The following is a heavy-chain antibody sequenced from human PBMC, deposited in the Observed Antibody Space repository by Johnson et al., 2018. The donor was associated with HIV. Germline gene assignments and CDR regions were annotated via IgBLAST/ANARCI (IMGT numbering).Heavy chain of an antibody. J-gene: IGHJ3*01. CDR1: GFALSNYW. Sequence: VLLVESGGGLVQPGGSLRLSCAASGFALSNYWMNWVRQAPGKGLEWVANIKKDGSEKYYVASVKGRFTISRDNAKNTLYLQMNSLRPEDSAVYYCATLWFGEVSVYDAFDVWGQGTMVTVSS. V-gene: IGHV3-7*01. CDR2: IKKDGSEK. CDR3: ATLWFGEVSVYDAFDV. D-gene: IGHD3-10*01.